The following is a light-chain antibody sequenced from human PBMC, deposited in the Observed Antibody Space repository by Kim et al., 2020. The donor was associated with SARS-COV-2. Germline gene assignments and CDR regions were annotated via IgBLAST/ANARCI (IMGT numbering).Light chain of an antibody. V-gene: IGKV3-15*01. Sequence: SPGDGATLSCRASQSVGSNLAWYRQTPGQAPRLLIYGASTMATGIPARFSGSGSGTEFTLTISSLQSEDFAVYYCQQYYDWPPWTFGQGTKVDIK. CDR3: QQYYDWPPWT. CDR2: GAS. J-gene: IGKJ1*01. CDR1: QSVGSN.